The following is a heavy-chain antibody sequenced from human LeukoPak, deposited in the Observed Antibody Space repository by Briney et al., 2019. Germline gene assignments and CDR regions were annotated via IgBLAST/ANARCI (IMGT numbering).Heavy chain of an antibody. CDR1: GVIFSNYW. CDR2: IKTDGSEK. J-gene: IGHJ3*02. Sequence: GGSLRLSCAASGVIFSNYWMGWVRQAPGKGLESLANIKTDGSEKYYVDSVKGRFSISRDNAKNSLYLQMNSLRAEDTAEYYCLSAVRGSSFAICGQGTKVTVSS. D-gene: IGHD3-10*02. CDR3: LSAVRGSSFAI. V-gene: IGHV3-7*03.